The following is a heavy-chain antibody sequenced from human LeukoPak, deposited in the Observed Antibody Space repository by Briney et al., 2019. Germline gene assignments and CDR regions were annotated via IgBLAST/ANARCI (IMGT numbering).Heavy chain of an antibody. CDR1: GFTFSSYG. J-gene: IGHJ4*02. Sequence: TGGSLRLSCAASGFTFSSYGMHWVRQAPGKGLEWVAVISYDGSNKYYADSVKGRFTISRDNSKNTLYLQMNSLRAEDTAVYYCAKAGPGSAGAGTYWGQGTLVTVSS. CDR3: AKAGPGSAGAGTY. CDR2: ISYDGSNK. D-gene: IGHD6-13*01. V-gene: IGHV3-30*18.